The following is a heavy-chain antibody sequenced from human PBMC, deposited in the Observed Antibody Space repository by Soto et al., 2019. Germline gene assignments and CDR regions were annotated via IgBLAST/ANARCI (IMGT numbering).Heavy chain of an antibody. V-gene: IGHV4-39*01. Sequence: SATLSLTCTVSGGSISSSSYYWGWIRQPPGKGLEWIGSIYYSGSTYYNPSLKSRVTISVDTSKNQFSLKMSSVTAADTAVYYCARQEEYGSGSYYYYGMDVWGQGTTVT. CDR2: IYYSGST. D-gene: IGHD3-10*01. CDR1: GGSISSSSYY. CDR3: ARQEEYGSGSYYYYGMDV. J-gene: IGHJ6*02.